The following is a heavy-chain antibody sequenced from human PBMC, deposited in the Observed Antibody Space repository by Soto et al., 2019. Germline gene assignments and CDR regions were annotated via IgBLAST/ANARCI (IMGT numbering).Heavy chain of an antibody. J-gene: IGHJ4*02. CDR3: ARDIDTSTYYSYFDS. V-gene: IGHV3-33*01. CDR2: IWHDGSKE. CDR1: GFTFSSYG. Sequence: QVQVVESGGGVVQPGTSLRLSCAASGFTFSSYGMLWVRQAPGMGLEWVGEIWHDGSKEYYADSVKGRFTISRDNSKNTVYLQMNSLRAEDTAVYYCARDIDTSTYYSYFDSWGQGTLVTVSS. D-gene: IGHD3-22*01.